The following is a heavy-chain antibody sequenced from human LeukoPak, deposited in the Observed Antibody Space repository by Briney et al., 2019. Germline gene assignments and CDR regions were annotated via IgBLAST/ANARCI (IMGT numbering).Heavy chain of an antibody. CDR3: ILYMDADSFNS. D-gene: IGHD5-18*01. Sequence: GGSLRLSCEASGFTFSDYALHWVRQPPGQGLEWLALISSDGTDKYYSDSVRGRFTLSRDNSKNTMFLQMSSLRPEGTAVYYCILYMDADSFNSWGQGTLVTVSS. V-gene: IGHV3-30-3*01. CDR1: GFTFSDYA. J-gene: IGHJ4*02. CDR2: ISSDGTDK.